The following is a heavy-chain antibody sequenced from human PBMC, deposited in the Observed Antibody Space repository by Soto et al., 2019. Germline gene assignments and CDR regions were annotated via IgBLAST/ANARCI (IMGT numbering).Heavy chain of an antibody. D-gene: IGHD1-7*01. J-gene: IGHJ3*02. Sequence: GGSLRLSCAASGFTFTRYSMNWVRQAPGKGLEWVSSISGTADNTFYADSVKGRFTISRDNSKNTLYLQMNSLRAEDVALYYCARRAITGSTKWGAFDIWGQGTLVTVSS. CDR1: GFTFTRYS. CDR3: ARRAITGSTKWGAFDI. V-gene: IGHV3-23*01. CDR2: ISGTADNT.